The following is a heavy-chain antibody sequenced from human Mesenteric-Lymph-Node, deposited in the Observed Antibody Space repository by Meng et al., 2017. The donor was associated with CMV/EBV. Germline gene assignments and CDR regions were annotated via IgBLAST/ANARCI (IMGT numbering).Heavy chain of an antibody. CDR1: GFTFSSYY. CDR3: ASSDRRDP. J-gene: IGHJ5*02. V-gene: IGHV3-21*01. CDR2: ISSSSGYI. D-gene: IGHD1-26*01. Sequence: LTCAASGFTFSSYYMNWVRQAPGKGLEWVSSISSSSGYIYYADSVKGRFTISRDNAKNSLYLQMNSLRAEDTAVYYCASSDRRDPWGQGTLVTVSS.